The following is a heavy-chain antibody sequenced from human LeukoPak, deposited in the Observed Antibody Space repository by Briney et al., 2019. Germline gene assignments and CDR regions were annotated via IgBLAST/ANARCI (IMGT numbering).Heavy chain of an antibody. CDR2: ISYSGIT. V-gene: IGHV4-31*03. CDR1: GDSINSGAYY. CDR3: ARGSPGDAFDI. Sequence: SETLSLTCTVSGDSINSGAYYWSWIRQHPGKGLEWIGHISYSGITYYSPSLKSRLTISVDTSKNQFSLKVSSVTAADTAVYYCARGSPGDAFDIWGPGTMVTVSS. J-gene: IGHJ3*02.